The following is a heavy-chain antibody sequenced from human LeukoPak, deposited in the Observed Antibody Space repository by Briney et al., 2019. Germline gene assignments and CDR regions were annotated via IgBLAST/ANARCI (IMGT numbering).Heavy chain of an antibody. V-gene: IGHV3-21*01. CDR2: ISSSSSYI. J-gene: IGHJ4*02. D-gene: IGHD6-19*01. CDR1: GFTFSSYS. CDR3: ARDRGSSGWYYGSFDY. Sequence: PGGSLRLSCAASGFTFSSYSMNWVRQAPGKGLEWVSSISSSSSYIYYADSVKGRLTISRDNAKNSLYLQMNSLRAEDTAVYYCARDRGSSGWYYGSFDYWGQGTLVTVSS.